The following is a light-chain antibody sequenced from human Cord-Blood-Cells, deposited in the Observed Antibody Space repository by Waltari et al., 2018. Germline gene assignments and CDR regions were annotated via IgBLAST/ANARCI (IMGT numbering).Light chain of an antibody. CDR3: QSADSSGTYV. V-gene: IGLV3-25*03. Sequence: SYELTQPPSVSVSPGQTARITCSGDALPKHYAYWYQQKPGQAPGLVIYKDSERPSGIPERFSGSSSGTTVTLTISGVQAEDEADYYCQSADSSGTYVFGTGTKVTVL. CDR1: ALPKHY. CDR2: KDS. J-gene: IGLJ1*01.